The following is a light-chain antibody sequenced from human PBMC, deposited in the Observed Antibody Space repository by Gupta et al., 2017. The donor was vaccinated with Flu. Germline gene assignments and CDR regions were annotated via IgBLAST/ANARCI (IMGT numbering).Light chain of an antibody. CDR3: QQLNSYPRT. Sequence: DIQLTQSPSFLSASVGDRVTITCRASQGINHYLAWYQQKPGKAPQLLIYAASILQSGVPLRFSGSGPGTEFTLTISSLQPEDFATYYCQQLNSYPRTFGQGTKVEIK. J-gene: IGKJ1*01. V-gene: IGKV1-9*01. CDR2: AAS. CDR1: QGINHY.